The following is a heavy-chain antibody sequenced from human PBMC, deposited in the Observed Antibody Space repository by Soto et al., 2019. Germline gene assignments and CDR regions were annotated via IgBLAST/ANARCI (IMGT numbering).Heavy chain of an antibody. V-gene: IGHV3-23*01. D-gene: IGHD4-17*01. CDR2: IHGGGNSA. CDR3: AKNRGRVTTSSPFAY. Sequence: EVQLLESGGDLVQPGRSLRLSCAASGFTFSGYAMSWVRQAPGKGLEWVSVIHGGGNSAYYADSVKGRFTIARDNTKTPLHLQMSSLIGEDTAVYYCAKNRGRVTTSSPFAYWGQGPLVTVSS. J-gene: IGHJ4*02. CDR1: GFTFSGYA.